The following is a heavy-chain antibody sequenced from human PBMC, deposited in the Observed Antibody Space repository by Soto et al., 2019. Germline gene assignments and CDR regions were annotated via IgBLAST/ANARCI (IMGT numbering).Heavy chain of an antibody. D-gene: IGHD3-3*01. J-gene: IGHJ3*02. V-gene: IGHV4-39*01. CDR1: GGSISSSSYY. CDR2: IYYSGST. CDR3: ASFKIFGVVIYAFDI. Sequence: PSETLSLTCTVSGGSISSSSYYWGWIRQPPGKGLEWIGSIYYSGSTYYNPSLKSRVTISVDTSKNQFSLKLSSVTAADTAVYYCASFKIFGVVIYAFDIWGQGTMVTVSS.